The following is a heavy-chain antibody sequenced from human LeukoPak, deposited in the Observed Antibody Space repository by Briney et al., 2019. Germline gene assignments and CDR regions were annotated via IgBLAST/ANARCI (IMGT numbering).Heavy chain of an antibody. CDR3: ATDLGPQLGYDS. CDR1: EFSSTAYG. J-gene: IGHJ4*02. V-gene: IGHV3-30*03. Sequence: GGSLRLSCAASEFSSTAYGMHWVRQAPGRGLEWVTHISSDGIQKYYADSMKGRFTISRDNSKNTLFLQMNGLRAEDTAVYYCATDLGPQLGYDSWGQGTLVIVSS. CDR2: ISSDGIQK. D-gene: IGHD1-1*01.